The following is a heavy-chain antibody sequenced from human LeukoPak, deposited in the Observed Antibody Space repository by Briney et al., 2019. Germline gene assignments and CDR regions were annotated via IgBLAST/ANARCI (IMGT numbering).Heavy chain of an antibody. J-gene: IGHJ4*02. CDR1: GFTFGDFY. CDR2: ISSGGSTI. CDR3: ARVHRRCYFDS. Sequence: VKPGGSLRLSCEASGFTFGDFYMTWIRQAPGEGLEWVSYISSGGSTIYYADSVKGRFTISRDNAKNSLYLQMNSLRAEDTAVYYCARVHRRCYFDSWGRGTLVTVSS. V-gene: IGHV3-11*01.